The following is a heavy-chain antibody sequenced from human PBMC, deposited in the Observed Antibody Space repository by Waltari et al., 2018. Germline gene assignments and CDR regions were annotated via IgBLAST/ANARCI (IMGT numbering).Heavy chain of an antibody. J-gene: IGHJ5*02. CDR3: ATSPSSSWYWIDP. D-gene: IGHD6-13*01. Sequence: QVQLQESGPGLVKPSETLSLTCTVSGDSLSKSYFHWIRQPPGKGLEWIGYIFSTGSTIYNPSLKSRVTISVDTSKNQCSLKLTSMTAADTAVYYCATSPSSSWYWIDPWGQGTLVTVSS. CDR1: GDSLSKSY. V-gene: IGHV4-4*09. CDR2: IFSTGST.